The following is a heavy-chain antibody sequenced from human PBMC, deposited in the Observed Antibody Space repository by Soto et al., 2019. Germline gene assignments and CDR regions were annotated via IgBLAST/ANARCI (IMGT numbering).Heavy chain of an antibody. CDR3: AHLSLVLNAFDI. V-gene: IGHV2-5*02. D-gene: IGHD6-6*01. J-gene: IGHJ3*02. Sequence: QITLKESGPTLVKPPQTLTLTCTFSGFSLSTSRVAVGWIRQPPGRALEWLALIYWDDDKRYSPSLKSRLTITMDTSNNQVVLTMTNMDHVDTATYYCAHLSLVLNAFDIWGQGTMVTVSS. CDR1: GFSLSTSRVA. CDR2: IYWDDDK.